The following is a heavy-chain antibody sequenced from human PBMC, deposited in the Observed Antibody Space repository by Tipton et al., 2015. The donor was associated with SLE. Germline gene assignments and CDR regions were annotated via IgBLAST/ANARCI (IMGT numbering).Heavy chain of an antibody. J-gene: IGHJ3*02. D-gene: IGHD6-19*01. CDR3: ARDDSRGRGAFDI. V-gene: IGHV4-34*01. CDR2: INHRGDT. CDR1: GESFSGYY. Sequence: TLSLTCGIFGESFSGYYWSWIRQSPGKGLEWIGEINHRGDTNHNPSLKSRVTISVDTSKNQFSLNLSSVTAADTAVYYCARDDSRGRGAFDIWGQGTMVTVSS.